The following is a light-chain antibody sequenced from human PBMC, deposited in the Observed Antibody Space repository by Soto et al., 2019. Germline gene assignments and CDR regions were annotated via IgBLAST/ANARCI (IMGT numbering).Light chain of an antibody. Sequence: EIVLTQSPATLSLSPGERATLSCRASQSVSSYLAWYQQKPGQAPRLLIYDASNRATGIPARFSGSGSGTDFTLTISSLEPEDFAVYYCQQRSNWPGTFGGGIKVEIK. J-gene: IGKJ4*01. V-gene: IGKV3-11*01. CDR1: QSVSSY. CDR2: DAS. CDR3: QQRSNWPGT.